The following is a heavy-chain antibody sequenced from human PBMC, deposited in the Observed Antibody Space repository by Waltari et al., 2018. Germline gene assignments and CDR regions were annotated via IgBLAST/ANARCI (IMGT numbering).Heavy chain of an antibody. V-gene: IGHV4-38-2*01. J-gene: IGHJ4*02. CDR1: GYSISSGYY. D-gene: IGHD2-2*01. CDR3: ARIYCSSTSCYCLD. CDR2: IYHSGST. Sequence: QVQLQESGPGLVKPSETLSITCAVSGYSISSGYYWGWIRQPPGKGLEWIGSIYHSGSTYYNPSLKSRVTISVDTSKNQFSLKLSSVTAADTAVYHCARIYCSSTSCYCLDWGQGTLVTVSS.